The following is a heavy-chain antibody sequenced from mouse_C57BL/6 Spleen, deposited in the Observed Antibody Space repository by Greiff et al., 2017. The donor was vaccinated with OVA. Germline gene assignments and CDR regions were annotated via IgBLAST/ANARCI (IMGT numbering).Heavy chain of an antibody. CDR2: ISYDGSN. D-gene: IGHD4-1*01. CDR3: ARLNWVNFDY. V-gene: IGHV3-6*01. Sequence: EVQRVESGPGLVKPSQSLSLTCSVTGYSITSGYYWNWIRQFPGNKLEWMGYISYDGSNNYNPSLKNRISITRDTSKNQFFLKLNSVTTEDTATYYCARLNWVNFDYWGQGTTLTVSS. CDR1: GYSITSGYY. J-gene: IGHJ2*01.